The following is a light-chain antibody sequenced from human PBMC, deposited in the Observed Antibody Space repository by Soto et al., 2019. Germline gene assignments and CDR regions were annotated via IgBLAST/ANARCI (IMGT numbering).Light chain of an antibody. CDR3: RQYRSWPRT. Sequence: EIVMTQSPATLSVSPGERATVSCRASQSVSSDLAWYQQKPGQTPSLLIYAASTRATGIPARFSGSGSGTEFTLTISSLQSEDFAVYYCRQYRSWPRTFGQGTKVEI. V-gene: IGKV3-15*01. CDR1: QSVSSD. CDR2: AAS. J-gene: IGKJ1*01.